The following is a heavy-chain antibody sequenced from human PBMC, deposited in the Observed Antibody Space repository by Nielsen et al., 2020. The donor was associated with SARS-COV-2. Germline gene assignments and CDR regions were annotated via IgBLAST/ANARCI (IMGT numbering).Heavy chain of an antibody. J-gene: IGHJ4*02. Sequence: ASVKVSCKASGYTFTSFGISWVRQAPGQGLEWMGWISTYNGQTKFAQKVQRRVTMTTDTSTSTAYMELRSLRSDDTAVYSCATDDVFSFHYWGQGTLVTVSS. V-gene: IGHV1-18*01. CDR2: ISTYNGQT. CDR1: GYTFTSFG. CDR3: ATDDVFSFHY. D-gene: IGHD2/OR15-2a*01.